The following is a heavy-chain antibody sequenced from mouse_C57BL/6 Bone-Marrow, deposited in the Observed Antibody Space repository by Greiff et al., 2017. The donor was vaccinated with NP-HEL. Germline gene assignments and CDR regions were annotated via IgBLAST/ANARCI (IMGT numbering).Heavy chain of an antibody. CDR3: ARKLLRYYFDY. V-gene: IGHV1-78*01. J-gene: IGHJ2*01. Sequence: VQLQQSDAELVKPGASVKISCKASGFTFTDYTIHWMKQRPEQGLEWIGYIYPRDGSTKYNEKFKVKATLTADKSSSTAYMQLNSLTSEDSAVYFCARKLLRYYFDYWGQGTTLTVSS. CDR1: GFTFTDYT. CDR2: IYPRDGST. D-gene: IGHD1-1*01.